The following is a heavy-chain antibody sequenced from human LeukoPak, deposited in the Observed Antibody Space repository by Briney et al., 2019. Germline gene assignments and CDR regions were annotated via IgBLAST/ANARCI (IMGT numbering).Heavy chain of an antibody. V-gene: IGHV3-33*01. Sequence: GRSLRLSCAASGFTFSSYGMHWVRQAPGKRLEWVAVIWYDGSNKYYADSVKGRFTISRDNSKNTLYLQMNSLRAEDTAVYYCARDQVIAAAGLYYYYGMDVWGQGTTVTVSS. CDR3: ARDQVIAAAGLYYYYGMDV. CDR2: IWYDGSNK. J-gene: IGHJ6*02. D-gene: IGHD6-13*01. CDR1: GFTFSSYG.